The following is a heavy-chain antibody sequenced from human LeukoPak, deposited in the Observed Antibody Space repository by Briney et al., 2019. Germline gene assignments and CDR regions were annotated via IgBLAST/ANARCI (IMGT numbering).Heavy chain of an antibody. V-gene: IGHV3-23*01. D-gene: IGHD5-18*01. CDR1: GFTFSSYA. CDR2: ISGSGGST. Sequence: GGSLRLSCAASGFTFSSYAMSWVRQAPGKGLEWVSAISGSGGSTYYADSVKGRFTISRDNAKNSLYLQMNSLRAEDTALYYCAKSSIQLWFSAYFDYWGQGTLVTVSS. J-gene: IGHJ4*02. CDR3: AKSSIQLWFSAYFDY.